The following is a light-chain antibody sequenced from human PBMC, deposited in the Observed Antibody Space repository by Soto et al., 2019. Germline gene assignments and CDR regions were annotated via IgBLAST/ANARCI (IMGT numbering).Light chain of an antibody. Sequence: QSVLAQPPSAAGSPGQSVTISCTGTSTDVGGYNYVSWYQQYPGKAPKLMIYEVSKRPSGVPDRFSGSKSGNTASLTVSGLQAEDEADYYCSSYGGGYNYVFGTGTKVTGL. CDR2: EVS. CDR3: SSYGGGYNYV. V-gene: IGLV2-8*01. CDR1: STDVGGYNY. J-gene: IGLJ1*01.